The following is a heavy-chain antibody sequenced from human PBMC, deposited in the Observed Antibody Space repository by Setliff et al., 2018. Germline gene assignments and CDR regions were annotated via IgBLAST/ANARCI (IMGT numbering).Heavy chain of an antibody. CDR3: ARLNYDILTGYYGSPYYYGMDV. J-gene: IGHJ6*02. CDR1: GGSIISSNYY. D-gene: IGHD3-9*01. V-gene: IGHV4-39*01. CDR2: IYYSGNT. Sequence: SETLSLTCTVSGGSIISSNYYWGWIRQPPGKGLEWIGSIYYSGNTYYNPSLKSRVTMSVDTSKNQFSLKLSSVTAADTAVYYCARLNYDILTGYYGSPYYYGMDVWGQGTTVTVSS.